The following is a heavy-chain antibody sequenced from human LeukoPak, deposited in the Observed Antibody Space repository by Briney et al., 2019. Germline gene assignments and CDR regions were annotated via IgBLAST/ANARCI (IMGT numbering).Heavy chain of an antibody. J-gene: IGHJ6*02. CDR3: ARAPHYYYYGMDV. Sequence: PSETLSLTCTVSGGSISSYYWSWIRQPPGKGLERIGYIYYSGSTNYNPSLKSRVTISVDTSKNQFSLKLSSVTAADTAVYYRARAPHYYYYGMDVWGQGTTVTVSS. V-gene: IGHV4-59*01. CDR2: IYYSGST. CDR1: GGSISSYY.